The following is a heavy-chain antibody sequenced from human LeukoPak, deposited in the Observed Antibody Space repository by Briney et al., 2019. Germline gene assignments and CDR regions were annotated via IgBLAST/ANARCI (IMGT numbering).Heavy chain of an antibody. Sequence: ASVKVSCKASGYTFTEYYIHWLRQARGQGLEWMGWIIPNNGGTNYAPKFRGRVTMIRDTSISTAYMELSRLRSDGTAVYYCARGLSIEGYNFNYWGEGTLVTVSS. CDR3: ARGLSIEGYNFNY. D-gene: IGHD5-24*01. CDR2: IIPNNGGT. J-gene: IGHJ4*02. CDR1: GYTFTEYY. V-gene: IGHV1-2*02.